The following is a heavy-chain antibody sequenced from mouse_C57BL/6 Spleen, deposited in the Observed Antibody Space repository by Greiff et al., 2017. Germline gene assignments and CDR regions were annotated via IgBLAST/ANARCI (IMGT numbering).Heavy chain of an antibody. CDR1: GYAFSSSW. CDR3: ARTTVVAKGYFDV. D-gene: IGHD1-1*01. V-gene: IGHV1-82*01. J-gene: IGHJ1*03. Sequence: QVQLQQSGPELVKPGASVKISCKASGYAFSSSWMNWVKQRPGKGLEGIGRIYPGDGDTNYNGKFKGKATLTADKSSSTAYMQLSSLTSEDSAVYFCARTTVVAKGYFDVWGTGTTVTVSS. CDR2: IYPGDGDT.